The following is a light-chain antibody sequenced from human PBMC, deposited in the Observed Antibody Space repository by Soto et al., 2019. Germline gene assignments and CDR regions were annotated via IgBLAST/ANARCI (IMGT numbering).Light chain of an antibody. CDR1: QSVSSY. CDR2: DAS. J-gene: IGKJ1*01. Sequence: EIVLTQSPATLSLSPGERATLSCRASQSVSSYLAWYQQKPGQAPRLLIYDASNRATGIPARFSGSGSGTDFTLTIGSLEPEDFAVYYCQQRSNWPPGRTFGQGTKV. CDR3: QQRSNWPPGRT. V-gene: IGKV3-11*01.